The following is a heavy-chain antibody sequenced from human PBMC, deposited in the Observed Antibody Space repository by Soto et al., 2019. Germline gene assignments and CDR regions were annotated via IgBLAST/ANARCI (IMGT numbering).Heavy chain of an antibody. CDR2: IPXSGDT. J-gene: IGHJ5*02. CDR3: SRDFEMSAIGP. Sequence: SETLSLTCAVSGASITGADSYRFWIRKPPGKGLEWIGYIPXSGDTYYNRSLRSRVTISAERSENKFSLKLKSVTAADTAVYFCSRDFEMSAIGPGGQGTSVTVSS. D-gene: IGHD3-9*01. V-gene: IGHV4-31*11. CDR1: GASITGADSY.